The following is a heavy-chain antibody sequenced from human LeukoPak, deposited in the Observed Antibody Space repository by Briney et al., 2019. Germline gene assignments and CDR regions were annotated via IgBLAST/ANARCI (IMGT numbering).Heavy chain of an antibody. CDR2: IYYSGST. J-gene: IGHJ4*02. CDR1: GGSISSYY. Sequence: SETLSLTCTVSGGSISSYYWSWIRQPPGKGLEWIGYIYYSGSTYYNPSLKSRVTVSVDTSKNQFSLKLSSVTAADTAVYYCARGGIITDYGDYEDPLAGFDYWGQGTLVTVSS. D-gene: IGHD4-17*01. V-gene: IGHV4-59*12. CDR3: ARGGIITDYGDYEDPLAGFDY.